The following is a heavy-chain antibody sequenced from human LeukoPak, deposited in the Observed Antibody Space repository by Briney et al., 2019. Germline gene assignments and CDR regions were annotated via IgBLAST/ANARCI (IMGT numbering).Heavy chain of an antibody. J-gene: IGHJ3*02. Sequence: ASVKVSCKASGYTFTSYYMHWVRQAPGQGLEWMGWINPNSGGTNYAQKFQGRVTMTRDTSISTAYMELSRLRSDDTAVYYCARSYCSSTSCYTFDAFDIWGQGTMVTVSS. CDR2: INPNSGGT. V-gene: IGHV1-2*02. D-gene: IGHD2-2*02. CDR3: ARSYCSSTSCYTFDAFDI. CDR1: GYTFTSYY.